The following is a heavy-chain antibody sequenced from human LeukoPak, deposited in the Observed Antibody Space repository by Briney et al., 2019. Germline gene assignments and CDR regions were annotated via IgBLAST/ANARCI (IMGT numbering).Heavy chain of an antibody. CDR1: GGSVSSGSYY. Sequence: SETLSLTCTVSGGSVSSGSYYWSWIRQPPGKGLGWIGYIYYSGSTNYNPSLKSRVTISVDTSKNQFSLKLSSVTAADTAVYYCATSPHAGAATVFDYWGQGTLVTVSS. CDR3: ATSPHAGAATVFDY. J-gene: IGHJ4*02. CDR2: IYYSGST. D-gene: IGHD1-26*01. V-gene: IGHV4-61*01.